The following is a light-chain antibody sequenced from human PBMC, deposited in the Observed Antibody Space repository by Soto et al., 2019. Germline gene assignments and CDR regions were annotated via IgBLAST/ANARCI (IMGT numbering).Light chain of an antibody. V-gene: IGLV2-14*03. CDR3: SSYTAITTTRV. Sequence: QSALTQPASVSGSPGQSITISCTGTSSDVGGYNYVSWYQQHPGKAPQLMIYDVSSRPSGVSLRFSGSKSGNTASLTISGLQAADEAYYFCSSYTAITTTRVFGGGTKVTVL. CDR2: DVS. J-gene: IGLJ2*01. CDR1: SSDVGGYNY.